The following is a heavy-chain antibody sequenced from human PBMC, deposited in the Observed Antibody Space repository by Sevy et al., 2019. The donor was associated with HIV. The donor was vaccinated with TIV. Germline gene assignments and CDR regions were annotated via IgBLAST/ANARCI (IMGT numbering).Heavy chain of an antibody. J-gene: IGHJ4*02. CDR2: IYYSGST. CDR1: GGSIRSYY. D-gene: IGHD3-10*01. V-gene: IGHV4-59*13. Sequence: SETLSLTCTVSGGSIRSYYWGWIRQPPGKGLEWIGYIYYSGSTNYNPSLKSRVTISADTSKKQFSLKLSSVTAADTAVYYCAGGGGPRSPPTSWGQGTLVTVSS. CDR3: AGGGGPRSPPTS.